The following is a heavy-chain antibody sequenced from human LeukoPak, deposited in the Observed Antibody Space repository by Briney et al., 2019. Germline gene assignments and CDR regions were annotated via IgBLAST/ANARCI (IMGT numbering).Heavy chain of an antibody. V-gene: IGHV4-59*08. D-gene: IGHD6-6*01. CDR3: ASESSSSSY. CDR1: GGSMNNYY. CDR2: IDYSGRT. J-gene: IGHJ4*02. Sequence: SETLSLTCTVSGGSMNNYYWSWIRQPPGKGMEYIGSIDYSGRTNYNPSLKSRVAISVDTSKNHFSLKLSSVTAADTAVYYCASESSSSSYWGQGTLVTVSS.